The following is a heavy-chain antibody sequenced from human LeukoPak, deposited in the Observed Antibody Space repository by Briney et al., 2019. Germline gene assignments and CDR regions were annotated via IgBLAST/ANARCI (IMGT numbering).Heavy chain of an antibody. CDR3: ARDLYCSGGSCYPEENAFDI. D-gene: IGHD2-15*01. CDR1: GYTFTGYY. J-gene: IGHJ3*02. CDR2: INPNSGGT. Sequence: ASVKVSCKASGYTFTGYYMHWVRQAPGQGLEGMGRINPNSGGTNYAQKFQGRVTMTRDTSISTAYMELSRLRSDDTAVYYCARDLYCSGGSCYPEENAFDIWGQGTMVTVSS. V-gene: IGHV1-2*06.